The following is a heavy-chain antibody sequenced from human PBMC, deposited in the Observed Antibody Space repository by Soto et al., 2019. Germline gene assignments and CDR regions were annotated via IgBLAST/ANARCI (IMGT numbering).Heavy chain of an antibody. J-gene: IGHJ5*02. D-gene: IGHD2-21*01. V-gene: IGHV4-30-4*08. CDR1: GGSISSGDYY. Sequence: PSETLSLTCTVSGGSISSGDYYWTWIRQPPGKGLEWLGYIYYDGTTYYNPSLKSRLTMSIDTSKNQFSLKLNSLTAADTAVYDCARDRRWLSRGPNNWFDPWGQGTLVTVSS. CDR2: IYYDGTT. CDR3: ARDRRWLSRGPNNWFDP.